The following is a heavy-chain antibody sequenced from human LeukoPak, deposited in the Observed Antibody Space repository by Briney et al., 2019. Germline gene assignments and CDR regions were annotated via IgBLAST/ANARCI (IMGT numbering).Heavy chain of an antibody. J-gene: IGHJ4*02. V-gene: IGHV4-59*12. CDR3: ARGTRYCSSTGCYTRKQYYFDY. CDR2: IYYSGST. CDR1: GGSISSYY. Sequence: ETLSLTCTVSGGSISSYYWSWIRQPPGKGLEWIGYIYYSGSTNYNPSLKSRVTISVDTSKNQFSLKLSSVTAADTAVYYCARGTRYCSSTGCYTRKQYYFDYWGQGTLVTVSS. D-gene: IGHD2-2*02.